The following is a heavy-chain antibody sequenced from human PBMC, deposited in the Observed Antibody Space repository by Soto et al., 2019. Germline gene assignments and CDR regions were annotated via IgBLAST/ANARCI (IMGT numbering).Heavy chain of an antibody. CDR3: ARDKITGLFDY. V-gene: IGHV4-4*02. Sequence: PSGTVCHPCAVSAVTISSNNWGGWDRQPPGKGLEWIGEIFHSGSTNYNPSLKSRVTILLDKPKNQFSLKLSSVTAADTAVYYCARDKITGLFDYWGQGTLVTVSS. CDR1: AVTISSNNW. CDR2: IFHSGST. J-gene: IGHJ4*02. D-gene: IGHD2-8*02.